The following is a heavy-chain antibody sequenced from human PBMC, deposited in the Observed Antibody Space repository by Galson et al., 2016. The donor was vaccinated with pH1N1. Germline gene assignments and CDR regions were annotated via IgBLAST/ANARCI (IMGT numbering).Heavy chain of an antibody. CDR3: ASVGADGAYAPLTNWFNP. V-gene: IGHV3-7*01. J-gene: IGHJ5*02. CDR1: GFSFRSYW. CDR2: IYQDGSQK. Sequence: SLRLSCAASGFSFRSYWMGWVRQAPGKGLEWVANIYQDGSQKLYVDSVKGRFTIFRDNAKNSLYLQMNSLRIEDTAVYYCASVGADGAYAPLTNWFNPWGQGTPVTVSS. D-gene: IGHD4-17*01.